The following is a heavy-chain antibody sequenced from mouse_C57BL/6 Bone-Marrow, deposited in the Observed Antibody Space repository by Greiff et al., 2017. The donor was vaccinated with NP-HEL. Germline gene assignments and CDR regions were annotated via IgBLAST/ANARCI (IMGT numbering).Heavy chain of an antibody. D-gene: IGHD1-1*01. CDR1: GYTFTTYP. CDR2: FHPYNDDT. CDR3: ARGGIYYGRFYAMDY. V-gene: IGHV1-47*01. J-gene: IGHJ4*01. Sequence: VKLQESGAELVKPGASVKMSCKASGYTFTTYPIEWMEQNHGKSLEWIGNFHPYNDDTKYNEKFKGKATLTVEKSSSTVYLELSRLTSDDSAVYYCARGGIYYGRFYAMDYWGQGTSVTVSS.